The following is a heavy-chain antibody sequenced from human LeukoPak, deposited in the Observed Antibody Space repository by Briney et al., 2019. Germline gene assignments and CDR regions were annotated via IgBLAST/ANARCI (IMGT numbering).Heavy chain of an antibody. CDR3: ATDGAGFDT. J-gene: IGHJ5*02. CDR1: GFTFNDYY. Sequence: GSLRLSCAASGFTFNDYYMSWIRQAPGKGLEWLSYINIGSTNTHYADSVKGRFTISRDNAKKPLYLEMNNLRAEDTAVYYCATDGAGFDTWGQGVLVTVSS. CDR2: INIGSTNT. V-gene: IGHV3-11*05.